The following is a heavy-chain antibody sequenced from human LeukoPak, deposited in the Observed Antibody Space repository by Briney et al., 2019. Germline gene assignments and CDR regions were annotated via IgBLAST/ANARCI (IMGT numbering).Heavy chain of an antibody. D-gene: IGHD2-15*01. Sequence: SETLSLTCAVYGGSFSGYYWSWIRQPPGKGLEWIGEINHSGSTNYNPSLKSRVTISVDTSKNQFSLKLSSVTAADTAVYYCARGRGCSGGSCLEYLQHWGQGTLVTVSS. CDR1: GGSFSGYY. CDR2: INHSGST. V-gene: IGHV4-34*01. J-gene: IGHJ1*01. CDR3: ARGRGCSGGSCLEYLQH.